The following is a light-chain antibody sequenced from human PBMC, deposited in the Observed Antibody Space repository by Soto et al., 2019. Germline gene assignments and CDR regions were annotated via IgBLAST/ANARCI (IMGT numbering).Light chain of an antibody. J-gene: IGLJ1*01. Sequence: QSALTQPASVSGSPGQSITISCTGTSSDVGGFNSVSWYQLRPGTAPKLILYDVVDRPSGVSYRFSGSKSGNTASLTISGFQCGDVADYCFTTYTGVMTNVLGSGTRVIGL. CDR3: TTYTGVMTNV. CDR2: DVV. CDR1: SSDVGGFNS. V-gene: IGLV2-14*03.